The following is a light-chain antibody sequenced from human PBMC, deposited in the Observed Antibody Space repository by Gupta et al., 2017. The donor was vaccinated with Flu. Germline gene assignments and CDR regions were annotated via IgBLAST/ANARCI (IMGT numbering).Light chain of an antibody. J-gene: IGKJ2*01. CDR1: QSLVYSDGSTC. CDR2: KVS. V-gene: IGKV2-30*01. Sequence: VTLGQPASIACRSSQSLVYSDGSTCLHWFQQRPGQSPRRLIYKVSNRDSGVPDRFSGSGSDTDFTLNISRVEAEDVGIYYCMQYIQWPHTFGQGTKLEIK. CDR3: MQYIQWPHT.